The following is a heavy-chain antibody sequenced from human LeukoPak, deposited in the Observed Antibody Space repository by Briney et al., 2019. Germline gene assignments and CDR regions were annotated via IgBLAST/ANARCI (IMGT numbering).Heavy chain of an antibody. CDR3: ARPLNTVHDTFDV. CDR1: GGSVSSGGYY. Sequence: SETLSLTCTVSGGSVSSGGYYWVWIRQRPGKGLEWIGYIYYTGSTSYNPSLKSRLTIAVDTSKDQFSLKLSSVTAADTAVYYCARPLNTVHDTFDVWGQGTMVTVSS. J-gene: IGHJ3*01. CDR2: IYYTGST. D-gene: IGHD4-11*01. V-gene: IGHV4-31*03.